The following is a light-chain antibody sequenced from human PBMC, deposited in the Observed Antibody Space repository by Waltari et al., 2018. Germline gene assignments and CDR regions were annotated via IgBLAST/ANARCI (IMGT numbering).Light chain of an antibody. CDR3: QAWDSSTVV. V-gene: IGLV3-1*01. Sequence: SYELTQSPSVSVSPGQTASITCSGDKLGDKYVSWYQLKPGQSPVLVIYQDSQRPSGSPERFSGANSGNTATLTISGTQAMDEADYDCQAWDSSTVVFGGGTKLTVL. CDR2: QDS. CDR1: KLGDKY. J-gene: IGLJ2*01.